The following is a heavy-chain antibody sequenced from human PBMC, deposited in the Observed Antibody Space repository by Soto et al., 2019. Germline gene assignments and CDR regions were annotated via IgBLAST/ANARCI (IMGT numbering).Heavy chain of an antibody. CDR3: ARVPAIVVVVAGYGYYCMDV. CDR1: GGTFSSYA. Sequence: QVQLVQSGAEVKKPGSSVKVSCKASGGTFSSYAISWVRQAPVQGLEWMGGIIPIVGTANYAQKFQVRVTITADESTSTAYMELSSLRAEDTAVYYCARVPAIVVVVAGYGYYCMDVLGQGTTVTVSS. V-gene: IGHV1-69*01. D-gene: IGHD2-15*01. CDR2: IIPIVGTA. J-gene: IGHJ6*02.